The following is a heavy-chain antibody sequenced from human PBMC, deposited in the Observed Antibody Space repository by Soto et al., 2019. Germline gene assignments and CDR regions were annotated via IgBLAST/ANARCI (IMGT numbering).Heavy chain of an antibody. Sequence: SVKVSCKAPGGTFSSYAISWVRQPPGQGLEWMGGIITIFGTANYAQKFQGRVTITADKSTSTAYMELSSLRSEDTAVYYCARGGIAVAGSYYYYYGMDVWGQGTTVTVSS. J-gene: IGHJ6*02. CDR2: IITIFGTA. CDR1: GGTFSSYA. D-gene: IGHD6-19*01. CDR3: ARGGIAVAGSYYYYYGMDV. V-gene: IGHV1-69*06.